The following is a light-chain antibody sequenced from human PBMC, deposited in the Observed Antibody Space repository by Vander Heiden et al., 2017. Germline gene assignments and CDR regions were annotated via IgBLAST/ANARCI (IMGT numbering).Light chain of an antibody. V-gene: IGKV1D-8*01. J-gene: IGKJ2*01. Sequence: VWMTQSPSLVSASTGDRVTISCRLSQDISRHLAWFQQKPGKAPELLIYAASTVQSGVPSRFSGCGSGTEFSLTISPLQSEDFATYFFRHYHNFPDTFGQGTRVEIK. CDR2: AAS. CDR1: QDISRH. CDR3: RHYHNFPDT.